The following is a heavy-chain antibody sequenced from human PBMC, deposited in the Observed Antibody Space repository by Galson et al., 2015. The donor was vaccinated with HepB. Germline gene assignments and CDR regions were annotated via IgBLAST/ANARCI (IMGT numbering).Heavy chain of an antibody. CDR2: IIPIFGTA. Sequence: SVKVSCKASGGTFSSYAISWVRQAPGQGLEWMGGIIPIFGTANYAQKFQGRVTITADESTSTAYMELSSLRSEDTAVYYCARGSAAPAATYYYYYYGMDVWGQGTTVTVSS. V-gene: IGHV1-69*13. J-gene: IGHJ6*02. D-gene: IGHD2-2*01. CDR1: GGTFSSYA. CDR3: ARGSAAPAATYYYYYYGMDV.